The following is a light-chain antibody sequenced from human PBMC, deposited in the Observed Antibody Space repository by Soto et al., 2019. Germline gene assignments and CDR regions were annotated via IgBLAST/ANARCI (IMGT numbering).Light chain of an antibody. CDR1: SSDVGGYKY. J-gene: IGLJ3*02. Sequence: QSALTQPASVSGSPGQSITISCTGTSSDVGGYKYVSWYQHHPGKAPKLMIYDVSYRPSGVSNRFSGSKSGNTASLTISGLQAEDEADYYCSSYTSSSTGVFGGGTKLTVL. V-gene: IGLV2-14*01. CDR3: SSYTSSSTGV. CDR2: DVS.